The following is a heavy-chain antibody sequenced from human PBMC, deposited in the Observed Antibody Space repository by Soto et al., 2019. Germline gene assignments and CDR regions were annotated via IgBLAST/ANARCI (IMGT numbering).Heavy chain of an antibody. Sequence: ASVKVSCKASGGTFSSYAISWVRQAPGQGLEWMGGIIPIFGTANYAQKFQGRVTITADESTSTAYMELSSLRSEDTAVYYCARVPLGGAAAAGTGAFDIWGQGTMVT. CDR1: GGTFSSYA. J-gene: IGHJ3*02. CDR2: IIPIFGTA. CDR3: ARVPLGGAAAAGTGAFDI. D-gene: IGHD6-13*01. V-gene: IGHV1-69*13.